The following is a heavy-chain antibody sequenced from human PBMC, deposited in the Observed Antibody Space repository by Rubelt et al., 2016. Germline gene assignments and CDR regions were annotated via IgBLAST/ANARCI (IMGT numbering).Heavy chain of an antibody. Sequence: QVQLVQSGSELKKPGASVKVSCKASGYTFTSYAMNWVRQAPGQGLEWMGWINTNTGNPTYAQGLTGRFGFSVDTSGSTAYLQISSLKAEDTAVYYCARDPSSWQGWLLWGQGTLVTVSS. CDR2: INTNTGNP. V-gene: IGHV7-4-1*02. CDR1: GYTFTSYA. D-gene: IGHD6-13*01. CDR3: ARDPSSWQGWLL. J-gene: IGHJ4*02.